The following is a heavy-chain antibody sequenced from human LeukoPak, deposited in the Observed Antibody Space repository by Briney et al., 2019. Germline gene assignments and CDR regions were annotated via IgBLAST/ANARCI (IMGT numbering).Heavy chain of an antibody. D-gene: IGHD3-22*01. J-gene: IGHJ4*02. Sequence: GGSLRLSCAASGFTFSTMNWVRQAPGKGLEWVSSISSSSTYIYYADSVEGRFTISRDNAENSLFLEMNSLRAEDTAVYYCTRDLGTTMITSLGYWGQETLVTVSS. CDR2: ISSSSTYI. CDR1: GFTFST. CDR3: TRDLGTTMITSLGY. V-gene: IGHV3-21*01.